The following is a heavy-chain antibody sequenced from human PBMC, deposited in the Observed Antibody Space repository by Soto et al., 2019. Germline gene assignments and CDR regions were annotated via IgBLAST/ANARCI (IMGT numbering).Heavy chain of an antibody. V-gene: IGHV1-8*01. CDR2: MNPNSGNT. Sequence: ASVKVSCKASGYTFTSYDINWVRQATGQGLEWMGWMNPNSGNTGYAQKFQGRVTMTRNTSISTAYMELSSLRSEDTAVYYCARRVASRYYSYYYMDVWGKGTTVTVSS. J-gene: IGHJ6*03. CDR1: GYTFTSYD. CDR3: ARRVASRYYSYYYMDV. D-gene: IGHD3-3*01.